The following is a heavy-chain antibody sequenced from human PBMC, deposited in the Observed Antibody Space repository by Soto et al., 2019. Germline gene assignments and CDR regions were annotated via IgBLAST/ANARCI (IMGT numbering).Heavy chain of an antibody. CDR3: ARAFETVTTHYYYYGMDV. V-gene: IGHV3-48*02. CDR2: ISSSSSTI. Sequence: EVQLVESGGGLVQPGGSLRLSCAASGFTFSSYSMNWVRQAPGKGLEWVSYISSSSSTIYYADSVKGRFTISRDNAKNSLYLQMNSLRDEDTAVYYCARAFETVTTHYYYYGMDVWGQGTTVTVSS. CDR1: GFTFSSYS. D-gene: IGHD4-17*01. J-gene: IGHJ6*02.